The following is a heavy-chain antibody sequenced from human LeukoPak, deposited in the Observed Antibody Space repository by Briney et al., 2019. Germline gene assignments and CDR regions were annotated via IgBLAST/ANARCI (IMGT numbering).Heavy chain of an antibody. J-gene: IGHJ3*01. CDR3: VRDIELST. CDR2: INFSGGNT. Sequence: GGSLRLSCAASGFTFSDSAMTWVRQAPGKGLEWVSLINFSGGNTYYADSVKGRFTISRDNSKDTLYLQMNSLRAEDMAIYYCVRDIELSTWGLGTMVTVSS. CDR1: GFTFSDSA. V-gene: IGHV3-23*01. D-gene: IGHD3-16*02.